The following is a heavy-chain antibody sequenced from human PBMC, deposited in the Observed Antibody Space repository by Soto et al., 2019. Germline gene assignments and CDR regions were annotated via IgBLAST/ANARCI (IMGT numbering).Heavy chain of an antibody. CDR1: GFTFSSYG. J-gene: IGHJ4*01. CDR3: AKDWSTATGFDS. D-gene: IGHD3-3*01. CDR2: ISYDGSNK. V-gene: IGHV3-30*18. Sequence: GGSLRLSCAASGFTFSSYGMHWVRQAPGKGLEWVAVISYDGSNKYYADSVKGRFTISRDNSKNTLYLQMNSLRAEDTAVYYCAKDWSTATGFDSWGHGTLVTVSS.